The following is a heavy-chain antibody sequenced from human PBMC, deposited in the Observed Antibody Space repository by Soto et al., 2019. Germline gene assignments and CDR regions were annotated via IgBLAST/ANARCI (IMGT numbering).Heavy chain of an antibody. J-gene: IGHJ6*02. CDR3: SRDSGDDFWSGYHYYYGMDV. Sequence: GGSLRLSCAASGFTFRNYAMCWVRQAPGKEQEWVSLICSDCRSKYYADSVKGRFTVSRDNSKNTLYLQMNSLRAEDTAVYYCSRDSGDDFWSGYHYYYGMDVWGQGTTVTVSS. CDR2: ICSDCRSK. D-gene: IGHD3-3*01. CDR1: GFTFRNYA. V-gene: IGHV3-30*04.